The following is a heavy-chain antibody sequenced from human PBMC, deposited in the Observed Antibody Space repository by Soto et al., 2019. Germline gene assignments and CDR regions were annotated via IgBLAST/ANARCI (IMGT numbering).Heavy chain of an antibody. Sequence: EVQLVESGGGLVQPGESLRLSCAASGFTFSSYWMHWVRQAPGKGLVWVSRINSDGSSTSYAGSVKGRFTISRDNAKNTLYQQMNRLRAEDTAGYYCVRTSLVVAAATREDYWGQGTLVTVSS. CDR1: GFTFSSYW. J-gene: IGHJ4*02. V-gene: IGHV3-74*01. CDR3: VRTSLVVAAATREDY. D-gene: IGHD2-8*02. CDR2: INSDGSST.